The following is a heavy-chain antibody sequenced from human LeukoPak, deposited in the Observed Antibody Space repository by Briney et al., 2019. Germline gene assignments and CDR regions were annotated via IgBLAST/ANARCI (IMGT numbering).Heavy chain of an antibody. J-gene: IGHJ4*02. Sequence: ASVKVSCKASGGTFSSHAIAWVRQAPGQGPEWMGGIIPISGTANYAQKFQGRVTITTDESTSTAYMELRSLRSDDTAVYYCARSHTVVRLFDYWGQGTLVTVSS. V-gene: IGHV1-69*05. CDR3: ARSHTVVRLFDY. CDR1: GGTFSSHA. CDR2: IIPISGTA. D-gene: IGHD4-23*01.